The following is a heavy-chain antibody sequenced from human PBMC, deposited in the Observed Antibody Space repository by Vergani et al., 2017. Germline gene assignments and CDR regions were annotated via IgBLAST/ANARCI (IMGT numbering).Heavy chain of an antibody. CDR1: GFTFSSYV. CDR2: IWYDGSNK. Sequence: QVQLVESGGGVVQPGRSLRLSCAASGFTFSSYVMHWVRQAPGKGLEWVAVIWYDGSNKYYADSVKGRFTISRDNSKNTLYLQMNSLRAEDTAVYYCAREHSSSWYRGAFDYWGQGTLVTVSS. CDR3: AREHSSSWYRGAFDY. J-gene: IGHJ4*02. D-gene: IGHD6-13*01. V-gene: IGHV3-33*01.